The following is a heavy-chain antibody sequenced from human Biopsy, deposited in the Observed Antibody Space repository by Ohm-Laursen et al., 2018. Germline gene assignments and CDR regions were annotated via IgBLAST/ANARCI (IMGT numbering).Heavy chain of an antibody. J-gene: IGHJ4*02. CDR2: IYDRGSTA. CDR3: ARGMRSSGWPYFDS. Sequence: SETLSLTCAVSGDSVSSGSFYWTWIRQPPGQGLEYIGYIYDRGSTANYNPSLESRVTMSVDMPNNQFSLKLSSVTAADTAIYYCARGMRSSGWPYFDSWGQGTLVTVTS. D-gene: IGHD6-19*01. V-gene: IGHV4-61*01. CDR1: GDSVSSGSFY.